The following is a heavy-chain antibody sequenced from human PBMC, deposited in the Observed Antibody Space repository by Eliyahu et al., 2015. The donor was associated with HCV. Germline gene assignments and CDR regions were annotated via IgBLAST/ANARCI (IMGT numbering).Heavy chain of an antibody. Sequence: EVQLLESGGGLVQPGGSLRLSCAASGFTFSSFAMXWVRQAPGKGLGWGSAMSGSGGRTDYADSVKGRFTISRDSSKNTLFLQMNSLRAEDTAVYYCAKEGKVGTTAWKLGTTAYYFDYWGQGTLVTVSS. CDR3: AKEGKVGTTAWKLGTTAYYFDY. D-gene: IGHD1-26*01. CDR2: MSGSGGRT. CDR1: GFTFSSFA. V-gene: IGHV3-23*01. J-gene: IGHJ4*02.